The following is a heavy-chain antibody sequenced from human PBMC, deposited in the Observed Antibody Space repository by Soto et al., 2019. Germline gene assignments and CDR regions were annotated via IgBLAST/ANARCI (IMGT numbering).Heavy chain of an antibody. V-gene: IGHV3-74*01. CDR1: GFTFSSYW. D-gene: IGHD2-15*01. J-gene: IGHJ4*02. Sequence: GGSLRLSCAASGFTFSSYWMHWVRQAPGKGLVWVSRINSDGSSTSYADSVKGRFTISRDNAKNTLYLQMNSLRAEDTAVYYCARVWGGSDPLDYWGQGTLVTVSS. CDR3: ARVWGGSDPLDY. CDR2: INSDGSST.